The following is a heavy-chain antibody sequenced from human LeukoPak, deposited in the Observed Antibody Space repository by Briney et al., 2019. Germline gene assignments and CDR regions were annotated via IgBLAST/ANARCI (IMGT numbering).Heavy chain of an antibody. CDR2: ISSSSSYI. CDR3: ARASVDYFDY. J-gene: IGHJ4*02. Sequence: PGGSLRLSCAASGFTFSSYSMNWVRQAPGKGLGWVSSISSSSSYIYYADSVKGRFTISRDNAKNSLYLQMNSLRAEDTAVYYCARASVDYFDYWGQGTLVTVSS. V-gene: IGHV3-21*01. CDR1: GFTFSSYS.